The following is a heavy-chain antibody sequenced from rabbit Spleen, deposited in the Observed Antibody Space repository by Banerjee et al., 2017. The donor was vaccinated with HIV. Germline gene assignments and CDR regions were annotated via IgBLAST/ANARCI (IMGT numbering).Heavy chain of an antibody. Sequence: QEQLVESGGGLVKPEGSLTLTCKASGLSFSDRDVMCWVRQAPGKGLEWISCIAGSSSGFTYSANWAKGRFTISKPSSTTVTLQMTSLTVADTATYFCARDLAAVIGWNFGFWGQGTLVTVS. V-gene: IGHV1S45*01. CDR2: IAGSSSGFT. D-gene: IGHD1-1*01. CDR1: GLSFSDRDV. CDR3: ARDLAAVIGWNFGF. J-gene: IGHJ3*01.